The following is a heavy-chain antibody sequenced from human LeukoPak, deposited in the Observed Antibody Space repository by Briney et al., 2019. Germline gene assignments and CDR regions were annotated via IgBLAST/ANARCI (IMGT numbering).Heavy chain of an antibody. V-gene: IGHV4-59*01. CDR3: ARGYSSSWNYFDY. D-gene: IGHD6-13*01. CDR1: GGSISNYW. Sequence: PSETLSLTCTVSGGSISNYWWSWIRQPPGKGLEWIGYVSDSGGTNYNPSLKGRVTISVDTSKKQFSLKLSSVTAADTAVYYCARGYSSSWNYFDYWGQGTLVTVSS. J-gene: IGHJ4*02. CDR2: VSDSGGT.